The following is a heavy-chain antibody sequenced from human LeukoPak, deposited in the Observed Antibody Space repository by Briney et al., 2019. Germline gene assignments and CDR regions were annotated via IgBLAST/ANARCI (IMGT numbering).Heavy chain of an antibody. CDR1: GFTFSSYS. CDR2: ISSSGSTI. CDR3: ARDDCSSTSCYVPPGYFDL. Sequence: PGGSLRLSCAASGFTFSSYSMNWVRQAPGKGLEWVSYISSSGSTIYYADSAKGRFTISRDNAKNSLYLQMNSLRAEDTAVYYCARDDCSSTSCYVPPGYFDLWGRGTLVTVSS. J-gene: IGHJ2*01. V-gene: IGHV3-48*01. D-gene: IGHD2-2*01.